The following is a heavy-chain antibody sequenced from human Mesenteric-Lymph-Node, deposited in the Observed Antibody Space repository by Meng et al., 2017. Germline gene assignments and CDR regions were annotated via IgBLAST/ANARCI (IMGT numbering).Heavy chain of an antibody. D-gene: IGHD5-12*01. Sequence: VHLEEVGPCLVAPSGSVSRSCAGSGGSISSSNWWSWVRQPPGKGLEWIGEIYHSGSTNYNPSHKSRVTISVDKTKNQFSLKLSSVTAADTAVYYCARDLREGYIPRVYYFDYWGQGTLVTVSS. CDR2: IYHSGST. CDR3: ARDLREGYIPRVYYFDY. J-gene: IGHJ4*02. V-gene: IGHV4-4*02. CDR1: GGSISSSNW.